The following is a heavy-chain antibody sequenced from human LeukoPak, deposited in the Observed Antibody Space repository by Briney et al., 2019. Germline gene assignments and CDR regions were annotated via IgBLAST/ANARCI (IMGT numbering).Heavy chain of an antibody. CDR1: GYTFTSYY. J-gene: IGHJ4*02. Sequence: ASVKVSCKASGYTFTSYYMHWVRQAPGQGLEWMGIINPSGGSTSYAQKFQGRVTMTRDMSTSTVYMELSSLRSEDTAVYHCARDRGITMVRGAYAIYYWGQGTLVTVSS. CDR3: ARDRGITMVRGAYAIYY. V-gene: IGHV1-46*01. D-gene: IGHD3-10*01. CDR2: INPSGGST.